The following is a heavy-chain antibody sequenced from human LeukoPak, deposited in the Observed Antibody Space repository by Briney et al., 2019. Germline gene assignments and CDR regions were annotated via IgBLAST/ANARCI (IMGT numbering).Heavy chain of an antibody. V-gene: IGHV3-30*04. CDR2: ISYDGSNK. D-gene: IGHD3-16*01. CDR3: ASSSYYDYVWGSYPGTDY. CDR1: GFTFSSYA. Sequence: GGSLRLSCAASGFTFSSYAMHWVRQAPGKGLEWVAVISYDGSNKYYADSVKGRFTIPRDSSKNTLYLQMNSLRAEDTAVYYCASSSYYDYVWGSYPGTDYWGQGTLVTVSS. J-gene: IGHJ4*02.